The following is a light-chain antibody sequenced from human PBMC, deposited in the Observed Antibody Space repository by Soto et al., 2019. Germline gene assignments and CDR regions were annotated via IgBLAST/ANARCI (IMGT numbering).Light chain of an antibody. CDR3: CSYVDSSTVYV. CDR2: EGS. V-gene: IGLV2-23*01. Sequence: QSALAQPASVSGSPGQSITISCTGTSSDVGSYNHVSWYQQHPGKVPKLMIYEGSKRPSGVSNRFSVSRSGNTASLTISGLQAEDEADYYCCSYVDSSTVYVFGTGTKVTVL. J-gene: IGLJ1*01. CDR1: SSDVGSYNH.